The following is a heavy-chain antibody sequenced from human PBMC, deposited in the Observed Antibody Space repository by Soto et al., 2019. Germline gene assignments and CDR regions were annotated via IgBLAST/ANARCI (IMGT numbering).Heavy chain of an antibody. D-gene: IGHD3-3*01. J-gene: IGHJ4*02. CDR1: GFTFSSYG. CDR2: IWYDGRNK. V-gene: IGHV3-33*01. CDR3: AGDRPYYDFWSGYLDY. Sequence: QVQLVESGGGVVQPGRSLRLSCAASGFTFSSYGMHWVRQAPGKGLEWVAVIWYDGRNKYYADSVKGRFTISRDNSKNTLYLHMNSLRAEDTAVYYCAGDRPYYDFWSGYLDYWGQGTLVTVSS.